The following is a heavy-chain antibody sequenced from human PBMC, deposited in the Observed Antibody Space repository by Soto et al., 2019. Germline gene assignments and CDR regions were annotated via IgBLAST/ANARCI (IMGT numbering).Heavy chain of an antibody. CDR3: ARRRGVVVPAAMMEYYYYMDV. Sequence: SETLSLTCTVSGGSISSYYWNWIRQPPGKGLEWIGYIYYSGSTNYNPSLKSRVTISVDTSENQFSLKLSSVTAADTAVYYCARRRGVVVPAAMMEYYYYMDVWGKGTTVTVSS. V-gene: IGHV4-59*08. CDR2: IYYSGST. CDR1: GGSISSYY. D-gene: IGHD2-2*01. J-gene: IGHJ6*03.